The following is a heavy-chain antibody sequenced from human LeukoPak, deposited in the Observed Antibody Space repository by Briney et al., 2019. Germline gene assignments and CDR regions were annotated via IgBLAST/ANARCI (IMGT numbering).Heavy chain of an antibody. CDR1: GFTFSSYS. V-gene: IGHV3-21*01. CDR2: ISSSSSYI. J-gene: IGHJ4*02. Sequence: PGGSLRLSCAASGFTFSSYSMNWVRQAPGKGLEWVSSISSSSSYIYYADLVKGRFTISRDNTKNSLYLQMNSLRAEDTAVYYCTRGQVRPSYYFDYWGQGTLVTVSS. CDR3: TRGQVRPSYYFDY.